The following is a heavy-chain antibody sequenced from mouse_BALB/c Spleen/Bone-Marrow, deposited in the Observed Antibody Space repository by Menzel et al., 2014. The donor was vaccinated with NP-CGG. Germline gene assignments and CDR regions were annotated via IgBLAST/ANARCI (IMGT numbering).Heavy chain of an antibody. J-gene: IGHJ4*01. Sequence: QVQLQQSGPGLVAPSQNLSITCPVSGISLTNYGVTWVRQPPGKGLEWLGVIWGAGSINYHSALISRLTISQDNSKSQVFVKLNSLQIDETAAYYCAKWDHYGNFYAMDYWGQGTSVTVSS. CDR1: GISLTNYG. CDR3: AKWDHYGNFYAMDY. CDR2: IWGAGSI. D-gene: IGHD2-1*01. V-gene: IGHV2-3*01.